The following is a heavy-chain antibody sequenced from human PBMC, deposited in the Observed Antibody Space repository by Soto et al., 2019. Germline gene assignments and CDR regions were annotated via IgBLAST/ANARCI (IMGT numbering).Heavy chain of an antibody. Sequence: GASVKVSCKASGYTFTSYAMHWVRQAPGQRLEWMGWINAGNGNTKYSQKFQGRVTITRDTSASTAYMELSSLRSEDTAVYYCARNIQGDYYYYYGMDVWGQGTTVTVSS. J-gene: IGHJ6*02. CDR1: GYTFTSYA. CDR2: INAGNGNT. V-gene: IGHV1-3*01. CDR3: ARNIQGDYYYYYGMDV.